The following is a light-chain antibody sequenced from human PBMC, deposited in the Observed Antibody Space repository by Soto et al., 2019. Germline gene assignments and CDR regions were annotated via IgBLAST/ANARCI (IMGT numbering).Light chain of an antibody. Sequence: EIVLTQSPGTLSLSPGERATLSCRAIQSVSSSYLAWYQQKPGQAPRLLIYGASTRATGIPARFSGSGSGTEFTLTISGLQSEDFALYYCQQYNNWPPITFGQGTRLEIK. CDR2: GAS. CDR1: QSVSSSY. J-gene: IGKJ5*01. CDR3: QQYNNWPPIT. V-gene: IGKV3-15*01.